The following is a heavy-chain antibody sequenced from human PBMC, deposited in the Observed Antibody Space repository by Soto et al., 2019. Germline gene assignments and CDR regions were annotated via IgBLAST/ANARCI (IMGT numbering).Heavy chain of an antibody. CDR3: ARESPGAGHFDY. Sequence: AXXTLSLPFSVSGGSLSSYYWLWIPQLPGKGLEWMGYIHYSGATNYNPSLQSRVTMSVDTPKNQFSLKLTSVTAADTAVYYCARESPGAGHFDYWGQGALVTVSS. J-gene: IGHJ4*02. D-gene: IGHD6-13*01. V-gene: IGHV4-59*01. CDR2: IHYSGAT. CDR1: GGSLSSYY.